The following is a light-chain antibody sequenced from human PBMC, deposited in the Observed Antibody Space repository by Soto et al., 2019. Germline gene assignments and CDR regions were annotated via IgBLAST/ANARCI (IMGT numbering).Light chain of an antibody. CDR2: AAS. CDR3: LQDYIYPLT. J-gene: IGKJ2*01. CDR1: QAIGND. V-gene: IGKV1-6*01. Sequence: AIQMTQSPSSLSASVGDRVTITCRASQAIGNDLTWYQQKPGKAPNLLIFAASSLQSGVPSRFSGSGSGTDFTLTISSLQPEDFATYYCLQDYIYPLTFGQGTKLEIK.